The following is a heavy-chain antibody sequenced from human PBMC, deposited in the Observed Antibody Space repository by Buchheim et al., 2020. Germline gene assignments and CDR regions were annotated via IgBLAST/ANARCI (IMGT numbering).Heavy chain of an antibody. CDR2: IYYSGST. J-gene: IGHJ4*02. D-gene: IGHD3-22*01. V-gene: IGHV4-59*01. CDR3: ARGDSSGYWVSHYDY. CDR1: GGSISSYY. Sequence: QVQLQESGPGLVKPSETPSLTCTVSGGSISSYYWSWIRQPPGKGLEWIGYIYYSGSTNYNPSLKSRVTISVDTSKNQFSLKLSSVTAADTAVYYCARGDSSGYWVSHYDYWGQGTL.